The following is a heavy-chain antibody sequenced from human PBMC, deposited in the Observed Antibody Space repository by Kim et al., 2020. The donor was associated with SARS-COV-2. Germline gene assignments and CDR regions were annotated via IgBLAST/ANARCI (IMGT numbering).Heavy chain of an antibody. D-gene: IGHD6-13*01. V-gene: IGHV4-59*08. CDR3: AKNRMGVAAAGAYHWFDP. CDR1: GGSLRSYF. J-gene: IGHJ5*02. CDR2: IYYTGTT. Sequence: SETLSLTCSVSGGSLRSYFWSWIRQAPGKGLEWIGYIYYTGTTNYSPSLKSRVSISLDTSKNQFSLNLNSVTAADTAVYYCAKNRMGVAAAGAYHWFDP.